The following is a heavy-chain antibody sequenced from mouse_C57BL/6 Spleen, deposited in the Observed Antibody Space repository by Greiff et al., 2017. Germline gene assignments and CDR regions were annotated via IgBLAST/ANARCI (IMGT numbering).Heavy chain of an antibody. CDR2: IDPEDGDT. CDR3: TTPFYYDDHGGFAY. V-gene: IGHV14-1*01. J-gene: IGHJ3*01. CDR1: GFNFNDYY. Sequence: EVQLQQSGAELVRPGASVKLSCTASGFNFNDYYMHWVKQRPEQGLEWIGRIDPEDGDTEYAQKFQGKATMTADTSSNTAYLQLSSLTSEDTSVYYYTTPFYYDDHGGFAYWGQGTLVTVSA. D-gene: IGHD2-13*01.